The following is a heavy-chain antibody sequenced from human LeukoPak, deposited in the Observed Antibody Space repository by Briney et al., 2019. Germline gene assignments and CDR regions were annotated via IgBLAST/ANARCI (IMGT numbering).Heavy chain of an antibody. Sequence: PSQTLSLTCTVSGGSISSGGYYWSWIRQHPGKGLEWIGYIYYSGSTYYNPSLKSRVTIPVDTSKNQFSLKLSSVTAADTAVYYCARVADSGYDYYFDYWGQGTLVTVSS. D-gene: IGHD5-12*01. J-gene: IGHJ4*02. V-gene: IGHV4-31*03. CDR2: IYYSGST. CDR3: ARVADSGYDYYFDY. CDR1: GGSISSGGYY.